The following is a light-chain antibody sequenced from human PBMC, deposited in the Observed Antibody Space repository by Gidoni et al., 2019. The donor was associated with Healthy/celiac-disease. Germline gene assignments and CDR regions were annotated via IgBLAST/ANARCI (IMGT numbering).Light chain of an antibody. Sequence: DIHITQSPSTPSASVGDRVTITCRASQSISSWLAWYQQKPGKAPKLLIYKASNLESGVPSRFSGSGSGTEFTLTISSLQPDDFATYYCQQYNSYSGTFGQGTKVEIK. CDR2: KAS. J-gene: IGKJ1*01. V-gene: IGKV1-5*03. CDR3: QQYNSYSGT. CDR1: QSISSW.